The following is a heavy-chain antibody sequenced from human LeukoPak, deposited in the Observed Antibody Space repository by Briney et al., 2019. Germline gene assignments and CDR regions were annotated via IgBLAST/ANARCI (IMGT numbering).Heavy chain of an antibody. V-gene: IGHV3-30*02. J-gene: IGHJ4*02. Sequence: GSLRLSWAASGITFSSYCIDWVRQASGKGLGGVAFIRYDGSNKYYADSVKGRFTISRDNSKNTLYLQMNSLRAEDTAVYYCAKVPTQYSSSWLGYYFDYWGQGTLVTVSS. CDR3: AKVPTQYSSSWLGYYFDY. CDR2: IRYDGSNK. D-gene: IGHD6-13*01. CDR1: GITFSSYC.